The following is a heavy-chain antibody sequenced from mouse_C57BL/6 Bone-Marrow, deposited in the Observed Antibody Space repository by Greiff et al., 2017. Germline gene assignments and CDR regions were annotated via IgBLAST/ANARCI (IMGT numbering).Heavy chain of an antibody. Sequence: QVQLKQPGAELVMPGASVKLSCKASGYTFTSYWMHWVKQRPGQGLEWIGEIDPSDSYTNYNQKFKGKSTLTVDKSSSTAYMQLSSLTSEDSAVYYCARSNYHAMDSWGQGTSVTVST. CDR3: ARSNYHAMDS. CDR2: IDPSDSYT. V-gene: IGHV1-69*01. D-gene: IGHD1-1*02. CDR1: GYTFTSYW. J-gene: IGHJ4*01.